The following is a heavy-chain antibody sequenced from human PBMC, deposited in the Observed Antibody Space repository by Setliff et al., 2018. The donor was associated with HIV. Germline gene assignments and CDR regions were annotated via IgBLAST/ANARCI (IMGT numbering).Heavy chain of an antibody. D-gene: IGHD3-16*02. CDR3: ARVVVIWENGPNWFDP. Sequence: ETLSLTCTVSGFTFSIYSMNWVRQAPGKGLEWVSYISSSSSTIYYADSVRGRFTISRDNAKNFLYLQMNSLRAEDTAVYYCARVVVIWENGPNWFDPWGQGTLVTVSS. CDR1: GFTFSIYS. J-gene: IGHJ5*02. CDR2: ISSSSSTI. V-gene: IGHV3-48*01.